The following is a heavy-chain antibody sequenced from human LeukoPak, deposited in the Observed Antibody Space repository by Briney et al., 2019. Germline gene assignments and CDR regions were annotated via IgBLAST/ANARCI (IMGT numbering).Heavy chain of an antibody. CDR2: IIPIFGTA. V-gene: IGHV1-69*05. D-gene: IGHD3-22*01. CDR3: ARDVYYDSSGYYPEDAFDI. J-gene: IGHJ3*02. CDR1: GGTFSSYA. Sequence: ASVKVSCKASGGTFSSYAISWVRQAPGQGLGWMGGIIPIFGTANYAQKFQGRVTITTDESTSTAYMELSSLRSEDTAVYYCARDVYYDSSGYYPEDAFDIWGQGTMVTVSS.